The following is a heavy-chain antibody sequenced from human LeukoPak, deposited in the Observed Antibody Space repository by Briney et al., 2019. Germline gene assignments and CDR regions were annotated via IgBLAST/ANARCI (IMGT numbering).Heavy chain of an antibody. CDR2: ISAYNGNT. J-gene: IGHJ6*03. Sequence: ASVKVSCKASGYTLTSYGISWVRQAPGQGLEWMGWISAYNGNTNYAQKLQGRVTMTTDTSTSTAYMELRSLRSDDTAVYYCARVLLTMVRGVKAVQYYYYMDVWGKGTTVTVSS. CDR3: ARVLLTMVRGVKAVQYYYYMDV. D-gene: IGHD3-10*01. CDR1: GYTLTSYG. V-gene: IGHV1-18*01.